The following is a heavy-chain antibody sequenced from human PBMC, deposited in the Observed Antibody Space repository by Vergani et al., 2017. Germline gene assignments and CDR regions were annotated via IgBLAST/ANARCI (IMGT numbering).Heavy chain of an antibody. CDR3: ARDSAAGTPGNWFDP. J-gene: IGHJ5*02. Sequence: QVQLQESGPGLLKPSETLSLTCTVSGGSISSYYWSWILQPPGKGLECIGYIYYSGSTNYNPSLKSRVTISVDTSKNQFSLKLSSVTAADTAVYYCARDSAAGTPGNWFDPWGQGTLVTVSS. CDR1: GGSISSYY. D-gene: IGHD6-13*01. CDR2: IYYSGST. V-gene: IGHV4-59*01.